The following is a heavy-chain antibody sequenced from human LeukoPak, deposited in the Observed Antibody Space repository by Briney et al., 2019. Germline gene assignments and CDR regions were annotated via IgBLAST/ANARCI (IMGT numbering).Heavy chain of an antibody. V-gene: IGHV4-59*11. CDR1: GGSISSHY. Sequence: SETLSLTCTVSGGSISSHYWGWIRQPPGEGLEWIGSIFYSGSTNYNPSLKSRVTISVDTSKTQFSLKLSSVTAADTAVYYCARVRGGYRSIDYWGQGTLVTVSS. D-gene: IGHD5-12*01. CDR3: ARVRGGYRSIDY. CDR2: IFYSGST. J-gene: IGHJ4*02.